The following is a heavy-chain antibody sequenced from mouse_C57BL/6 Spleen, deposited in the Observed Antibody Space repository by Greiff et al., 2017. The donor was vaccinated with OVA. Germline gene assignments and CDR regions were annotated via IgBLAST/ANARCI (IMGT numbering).Heavy chain of an antibody. CDR3: SRHGDYYGTPFAY. Sequence: VKLVESGPGLVAPSQSLSITCTASGFSLTSYGVHWVRQPPGKGLEWLGVIRAGGGTTYNSALMSRLSISKDNSKSQGFLKMNSLQTDDTAIDYCSRHGDYYGTPFAYWGQGTLVTVSA. CDR2: IRAGGGT. J-gene: IGHJ3*01. CDR1: GFSLTSYG. V-gene: IGHV2-9*02. D-gene: IGHD1-1*01.